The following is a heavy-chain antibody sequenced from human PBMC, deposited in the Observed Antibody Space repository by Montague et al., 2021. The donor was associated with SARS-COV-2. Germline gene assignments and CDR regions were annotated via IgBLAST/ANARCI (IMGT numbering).Heavy chain of an antibody. Sequence: SETLSLTCAVYGGSFSGYYWSWIRQPPGKGLEWIGEINHSGSTNYNPSLKSRVTISVDTSKNQFSLKLSSVTAADTAVYYCARVRAVPAAMRIFSLGRSYYGMDVWGLGTTVTVSS. D-gene: IGHD2-2*01. J-gene: IGHJ6*01. V-gene: IGHV4-34*01. CDR3: ARVRAVPAAMRIFSLGRSYYGMDV. CDR2: INHSGST. CDR1: GGSFSGYY.